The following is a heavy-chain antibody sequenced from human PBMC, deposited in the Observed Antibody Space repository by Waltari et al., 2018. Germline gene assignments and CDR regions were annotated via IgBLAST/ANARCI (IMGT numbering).Heavy chain of an antibody. Sequence: EVQLVESGGGLVQPGGSLRLSCAASRFSLCDHYLAWVRRAPGKGLVGVGRSRDKANSYTTEFAESGKGRFTISRDYSKKSLYLQMDSLKTEDTAVYYCASYDFDSRGYTYGMDVWGQGTTVTVSS. CDR3: ASYDFDSRGYTYGMDV. D-gene: IGHD3-22*01. V-gene: IGHV3-72*01. CDR1: RFSLCDHY. J-gene: IGHJ6*02. CDR2: SRDKANSYTT.